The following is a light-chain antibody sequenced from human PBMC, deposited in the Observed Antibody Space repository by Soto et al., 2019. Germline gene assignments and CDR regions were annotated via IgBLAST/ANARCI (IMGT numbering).Light chain of an antibody. Sequence: QSVLTQPASVSGSPGQSITISCSGTSNDVGGYDLVSWYQQHPGKAPRLIIYEATKRPSGVSDRFSASKSGNTASLTISALQAEEEAYYSCCSFAGGATFVFGGGTKLTVL. CDR2: EAT. CDR1: SNDVGGYDL. CDR3: CSFAGGATFV. J-gene: IGLJ2*01. V-gene: IGLV2-23*02.